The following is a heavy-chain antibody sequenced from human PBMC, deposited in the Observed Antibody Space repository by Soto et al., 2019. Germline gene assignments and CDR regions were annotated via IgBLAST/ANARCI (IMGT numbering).Heavy chain of an antibody. CDR3: AKDFSGSYNDAFDI. CDR2: ISHDGSNK. J-gene: IGHJ3*02. V-gene: IGHV3-30*18. D-gene: IGHD1-26*01. Sequence: QVQLVESGGGVVQPGRSLRLSCAASGFTFSSYGMHWVRQAPGKGLSWVAVISHDGSNKYYADSVKGRFTISRDNSKNTLYLQMNSLRAEDTAVYYCAKDFSGSYNDAFDIWGPGTMVTVSS. CDR1: GFTFSSYG.